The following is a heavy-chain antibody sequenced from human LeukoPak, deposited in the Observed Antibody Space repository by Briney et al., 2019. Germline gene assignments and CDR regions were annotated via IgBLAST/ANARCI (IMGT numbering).Heavy chain of an antibody. V-gene: IGHV4-39*07. CDR1: GGSISSSSYY. CDR2: IYYSGST. D-gene: IGHD2-2*01. J-gene: IGHJ5*02. CDR3: ARGMGYCSSTSCPRSWSWFDP. Sequence: SETLSLTCTVSGGSISSSSYYWGWIRQPPGKGLEWIGSIYYSGSTYYNPSLKSRVTISVDTSKNQFSLKLSSVTAADTAVYYCARGMGYCSSTSCPRSWSWFDPWGQGTLVTVSS.